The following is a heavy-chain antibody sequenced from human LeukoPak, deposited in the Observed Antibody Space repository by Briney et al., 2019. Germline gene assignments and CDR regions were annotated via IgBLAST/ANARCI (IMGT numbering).Heavy chain of an antibody. V-gene: IGHV3-23*01. D-gene: IGHD3-16*01. J-gene: IGHJ4*02. CDR3: ARDGGKETRGRGLQLLWDY. CDR1: GSTFNTYA. Sequence: ESLSPSCGSSGSTFNTYAMSWVGQAPGTGLEWVSYISGSGGSTYGADSVKDRFPISRDNSKNTLYLQMNSLRAEDTDVYYWARDGGKETRGRGLQLLWDYWGQGTLVTVSS. CDR2: ISGSGGST.